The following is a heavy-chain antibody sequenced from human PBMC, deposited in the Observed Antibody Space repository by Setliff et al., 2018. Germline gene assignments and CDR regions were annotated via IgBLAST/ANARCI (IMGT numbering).Heavy chain of an antibody. CDR3: ARELRSPYWHLDS. CDR1: GGTFSSYA. D-gene: IGHD3-16*01. V-gene: IGHV1-69*13. Sequence: SVKVSCKASGGTFSSYAISWVRQAPGQGLEWMGGIIPIFGTANYAQKFQGRVTITADESTSTGYMELRSLRSDDTAVYYCARELRSPYWHLDSWGQGTLVTVSS. CDR2: IIPIFGTA. J-gene: IGHJ5*01.